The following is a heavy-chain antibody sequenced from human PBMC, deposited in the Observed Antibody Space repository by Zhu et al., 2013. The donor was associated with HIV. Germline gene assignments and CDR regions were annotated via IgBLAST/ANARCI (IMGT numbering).Heavy chain of an antibody. CDR3: AREGRDGYNLGY. D-gene: IGHD5-12*01. J-gene: IGHJ4*02. CDR2: IHHSGDS. V-gene: IGHV4-4*02. CDR1: GGSISSGNW. Sequence: QVQLQESGPGLVKPSGTLSLTCAVSGGSISSGNWWSWVRRPPGEGLEWIGEIHHSGDSNYNPSLKSRVTISVDKSKNHFSLRLSSVTAADTAVYYCAREGRDGYNLGYWGQGTLVTVSS.